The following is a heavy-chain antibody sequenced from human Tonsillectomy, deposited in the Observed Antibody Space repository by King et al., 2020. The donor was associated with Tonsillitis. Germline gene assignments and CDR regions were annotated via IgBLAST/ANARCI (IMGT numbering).Heavy chain of an antibody. V-gene: IGHV4-39*01. CDR2: IYYSGRT. D-gene: IGHD6-13*01. CDR3: ARGTFIAAADSFVY. CDR1: GGSISSSSYY. Sequence: QLQESGPGLVKPSETLSLTCTVSGGSISSSSYYWGWIRQPPGKGLEWIGRIYYSGRTYYNPSLKSRVTTPVATSKNKFSLKLSSVTAADTAVYYCARGTFIAAADSFVYWGQGTLVTVSS. J-gene: IGHJ4*02.